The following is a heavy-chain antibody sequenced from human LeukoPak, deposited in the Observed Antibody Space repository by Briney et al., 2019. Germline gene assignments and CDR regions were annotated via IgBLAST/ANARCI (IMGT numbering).Heavy chain of an antibody. V-gene: IGHV1-8*01. CDR1: GYTFTSYD. Sequence: APVKVSCKASGYTFTSYDINWVRQATGQGLEWMGWMNPNSGNTGYAQKFQGRVTMTRNTSISTAYMELSSLRSEDTAVYYCARVGMVRGVTQSYNWFDPWGQGTLVTVSS. D-gene: IGHD3-10*01. CDR3: ARVGMVRGVTQSYNWFDP. CDR2: MNPNSGNT. J-gene: IGHJ5*02.